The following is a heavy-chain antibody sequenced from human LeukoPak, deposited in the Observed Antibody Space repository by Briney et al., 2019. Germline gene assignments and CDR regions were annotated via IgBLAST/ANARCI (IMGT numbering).Heavy chain of an antibody. D-gene: IGHD3-3*01. V-gene: IGHV1-69*13. CDR3: ARGSFGVDTRTGEGWNY. CDR1: GGTFSSYA. J-gene: IGHJ4*02. Sequence: SVKVSCKASGGTFSSYAISWVRQAPGQGLEWMGGIILIFGTANYAQKFQGRVTITADESTSTAYMELSSLRSEDTAVYYCARGSFGVDTRTGEGWNYWGQGTLVTVSS. CDR2: IILIFGTA.